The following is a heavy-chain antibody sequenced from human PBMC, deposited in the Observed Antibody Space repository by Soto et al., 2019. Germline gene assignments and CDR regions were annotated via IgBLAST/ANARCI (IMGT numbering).Heavy chain of an antibody. CDR1: GGSISSYY. V-gene: IGHV4-59*01. D-gene: IGHD2-2*01. CDR2: IYYSGST. CDR3: ARYYCSTAACYYFDY. Sequence: SETLSLTCTVSGGSISSYYWSWIRQPPGKGLEWIGYIYYSGSTNYNPSLKSRVTISVDTSKNQFSLRLSSVTAADTAVYYCARYYCSTAACYYFDYWGQGTLVTVSS. J-gene: IGHJ4*02.